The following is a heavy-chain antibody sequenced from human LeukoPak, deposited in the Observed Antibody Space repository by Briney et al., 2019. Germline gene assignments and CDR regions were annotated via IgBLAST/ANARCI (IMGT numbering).Heavy chain of an antibody. D-gene: IGHD3-16*01. CDR1: GFTFSSYW. J-gene: IGHJ4*02. Sequence: PGTSLRLSCAASGFTFSSYWMNWVRQAPGKGLEWVANIKQDGSEKDYVDSVKGRFTISRDNAKNSLYLQMNSLRVEDTAVYYCARDSDVPFDYWGQGTLVTVSS. V-gene: IGHV3-7*01. CDR3: ARDSDVPFDY. CDR2: IKQDGSEK.